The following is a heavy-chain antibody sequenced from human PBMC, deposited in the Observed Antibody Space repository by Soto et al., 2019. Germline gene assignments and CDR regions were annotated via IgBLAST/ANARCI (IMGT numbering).Heavy chain of an antibody. D-gene: IGHD2-15*01. Sequence: ASVKVSCKASGYTFTSYYMHWVRQAPGQGLEWMGIINPSGGSTSYAQKFQGRVTMTRDTSTSTVYMELSSLRSEDTAVYYCARVYCSGGSCYSIDYCGQGTWSPSPQ. J-gene: IGHJ4*02. CDR1: GYTFTSYY. CDR2: INPSGGST. CDR3: ARVYCSGGSCYSIDY. V-gene: IGHV1-46*03.